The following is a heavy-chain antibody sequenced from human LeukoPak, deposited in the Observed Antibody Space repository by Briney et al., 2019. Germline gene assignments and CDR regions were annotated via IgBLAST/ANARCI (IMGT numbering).Heavy chain of an antibody. Sequence: PSETLSLTCAVYGGSFSGYYWSWIRQPPGKGLEWIGEINHSRSTNYNPSLKSRVTISVDTSKNQFSLKLASVTAADTAVYYCASDSGGRRDAFNIWGQGTMVTVSS. J-gene: IGHJ3*02. D-gene: IGHD2-21*01. CDR3: ASDSGGRRDAFNI. CDR1: GGSFSGYY. CDR2: INHSRST. V-gene: IGHV4-34*01.